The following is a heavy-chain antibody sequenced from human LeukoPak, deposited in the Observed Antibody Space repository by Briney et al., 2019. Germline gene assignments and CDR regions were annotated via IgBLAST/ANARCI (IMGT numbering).Heavy chain of an antibody. CDR2: ISFDKDKI. V-gene: IGHV3-9*01. CDR1: GFTFDDYA. CDR3: AKDVEAYFGSGSYVDQ. J-gene: IGHJ4*02. Sequence: GGSLRLSCAASGFTFDDYAMHWVRQAPGKGLEWVSGISFDKDKIDYADSVKGRFTISRDNAKNSLYLQMNSLRPEDTALYYCAKDVEAYFGSGSYVDQWGQGTLVTVSS. D-gene: IGHD3-10*01.